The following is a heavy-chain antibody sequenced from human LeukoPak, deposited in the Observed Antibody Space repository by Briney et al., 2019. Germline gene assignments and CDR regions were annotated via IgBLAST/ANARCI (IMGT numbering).Heavy chain of an antibody. CDR1: GYTFTSYY. D-gene: IGHD1-26*01. J-gene: IGHJ4*02. Sequence: GASVKVSCKASGYTFTSYYMHWVRQAPGQGLEWMGIINPSGGSTNYAQKFQGRVTMTRDMSTSTVYMELSSLRSEDTAVYYCARDRSIVGATMPSYFDYWGQGTLVTVSS. V-gene: IGHV1-46*01. CDR3: ARDRSIVGATMPSYFDY. CDR2: INPSGGST.